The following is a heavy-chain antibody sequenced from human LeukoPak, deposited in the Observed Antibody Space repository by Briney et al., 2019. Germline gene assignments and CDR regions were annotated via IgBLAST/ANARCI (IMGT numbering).Heavy chain of an antibody. CDR2: ISSSSSYI. CDR3: AKDLRGGITGTTVGY. J-gene: IGHJ4*02. CDR1: GFTFSSYS. Sequence: GGSLRLSCAASGFTFSSYSMNWVRQAPGKGLEWVSSISSSSSYIYYADSVKGRFTISRDNAKNSLYLQMNSLRAEDTAVYYCAKDLRGGITGTTVGYWGQGTLVTVSS. D-gene: IGHD1-7*01. V-gene: IGHV3-21*01.